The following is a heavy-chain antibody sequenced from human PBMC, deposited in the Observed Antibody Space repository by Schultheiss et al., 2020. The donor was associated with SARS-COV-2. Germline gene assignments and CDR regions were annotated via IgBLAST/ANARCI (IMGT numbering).Heavy chain of an antibody. V-gene: IGHV4-59*08. CDR1: GGSFSGNY. D-gene: IGHD1-14*01. CDR2: IYYSGST. Sequence: SETLSLTCVVYGGSFSGNYWSWIRQPPGKGLEWIGYIYYSGSTNYNPSLKSRVTISVDTSKNQFSLKLSSVTAADTAVYYCASHGPGFDYWGQGTLVTVSS. CDR3: ASHGPGFDY. J-gene: IGHJ4*02.